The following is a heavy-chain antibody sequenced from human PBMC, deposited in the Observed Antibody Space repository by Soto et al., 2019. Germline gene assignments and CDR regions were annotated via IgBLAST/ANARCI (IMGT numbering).Heavy chain of an antibody. CDR1: GVSITSYF. D-gene: IGHD5-12*01. Sequence: SVTLSRTYTVSGVSITSYFWSRLRRTPGEGLDWIGSISFSGATYSNPSLKCRAALSVDTSENHLSLTLNSVTSADTAVYFCARDRRDGYKRYLEFWGQGNQVTVCS. CDR3: ARDRRDGYKRYLEF. CDR2: ISFSGAT. V-gene: IGHV4-59*01. J-gene: IGHJ4*02.